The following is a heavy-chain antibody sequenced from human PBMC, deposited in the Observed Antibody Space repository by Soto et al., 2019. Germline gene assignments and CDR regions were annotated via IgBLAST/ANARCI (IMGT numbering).Heavy chain of an antibody. Sequence: PSETLSLTCAVSGGSISSSNWWSWVRQPPGKGLEWIGEIYHSGGTNYNPSLKSRVTISVDKSKNQFSLKLSSVTAADTAVYYCAKMNSSGYINWLDPWGQGALVTVSS. D-gene: IGHD3-22*01. CDR2: IYHSGGT. CDR3: AKMNSSGYINWLDP. J-gene: IGHJ5*02. CDR1: GGSISSSNW. V-gene: IGHV4-4*02.